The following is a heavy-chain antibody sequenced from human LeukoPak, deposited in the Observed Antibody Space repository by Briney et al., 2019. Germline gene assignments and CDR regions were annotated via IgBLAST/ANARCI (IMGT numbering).Heavy chain of an antibody. Sequence: ASVKVSCKASGFTFTSSAVQWVRQAPGQGLEWMGWINPNSGGTNSAQKFQGRVTMTKDTSISTAYMELSRLRSDDTAVYFCARAIAVVDYWGQGTLVTVSS. V-gene: IGHV1-2*02. CDR3: ARAIAVVDY. CDR2: INPNSGGT. D-gene: IGHD6-19*01. CDR1: GFTFTSSA. J-gene: IGHJ4*02.